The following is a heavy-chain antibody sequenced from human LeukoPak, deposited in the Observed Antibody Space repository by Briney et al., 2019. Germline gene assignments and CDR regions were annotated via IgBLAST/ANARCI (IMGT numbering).Heavy chain of an antibody. CDR1: GGTFSSYA. V-gene: IGHV1-69*04. CDR3: ARRYYDILTGYLHTFDY. CDR2: IIPILGIA. Sequence: LVKVSCKASGGTFSSYAISWVRQAPGQGLEWMGRIIPILGIANYAQKFQGRVTITADKSTSTAYMKLSSLRSEDTAVYYCARRYYDILTGYLHTFDYWGQGTLVTVSS. D-gene: IGHD3-9*01. J-gene: IGHJ4*02.